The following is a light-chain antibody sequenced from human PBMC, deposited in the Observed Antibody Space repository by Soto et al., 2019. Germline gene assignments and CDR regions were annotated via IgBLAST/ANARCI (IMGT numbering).Light chain of an antibody. CDR3: QQYNHWSSIT. CDR1: QYISNN. J-gene: IGKJ5*01. V-gene: IGKV3-15*01. CDR2: CAS. Sequence: EIAMTQSPATLSVSLGERATLSCRASQYISNNLAWYQQRPGQAPSLLIYCASTRATGVPARFSGSGSGTDFLLSISGLQSEDSAVYYCQQYNHWSSITFGQGTRLEIK.